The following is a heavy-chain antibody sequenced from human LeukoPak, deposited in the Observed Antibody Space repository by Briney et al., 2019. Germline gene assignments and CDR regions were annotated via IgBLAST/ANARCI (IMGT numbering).Heavy chain of an antibody. J-gene: IGHJ6*02. CDR3: ARRYSYGQNYYYYYGMDV. V-gene: IGHV3-43*01. CDR2: ISWDGGST. CDR1: GFTFDDYT. D-gene: IGHD5-18*01. Sequence: GGSLRLSCAASGFTFDDYTMHWVRQAPGKGLEWVSLISWDGGSTYYADSVKGRFTISRDNAKNSLYLQMNSLRAEDTAVYYCARRYSYGQNYYYYYGMDVWGQGTTVTVSS.